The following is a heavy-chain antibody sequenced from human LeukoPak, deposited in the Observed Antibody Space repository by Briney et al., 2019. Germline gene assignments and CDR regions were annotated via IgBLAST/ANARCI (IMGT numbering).Heavy chain of an antibody. CDR1: GFTFSSYS. V-gene: IGHV3-21*04. CDR3: AKDVSGSCPGNFDY. Sequence: GGSLRLSCAASGFTFSSYSMNWVRQAPGKGLEWVSSISSSSSYIYYADSVKGRFTISRDNAKNSLYLQMNSLRAEDTAVYYCAKDVSGSCPGNFDYWGQGTLVTVSS. CDR2: ISSSSSYI. D-gene: IGHD2-15*01. J-gene: IGHJ4*02.